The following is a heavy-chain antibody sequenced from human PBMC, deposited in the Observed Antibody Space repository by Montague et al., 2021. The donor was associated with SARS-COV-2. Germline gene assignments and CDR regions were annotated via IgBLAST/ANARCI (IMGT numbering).Heavy chain of an antibody. J-gene: IGHJ5*02. CDR3: ARMGPSQYCPGGECCSWVRDWFDP. CDR2: IYYAGST. Sequence: SETLSLTCSVSSGPVSSGIHYWSWIRQAPEKGLEWIGYIYYAGSTNYNPSLQSRVTISVDTSKNQFSLRLSSVTAADTAIYYCARMGPSQYCPGGECCSWVRDWFDPGGQGTPVIVSS. V-gene: IGHV4-61*01. CDR1: SGPVSSGIHY. D-gene: IGHD2-8*02.